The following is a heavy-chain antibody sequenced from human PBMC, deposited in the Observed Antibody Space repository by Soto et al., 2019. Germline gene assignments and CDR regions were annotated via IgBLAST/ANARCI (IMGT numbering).Heavy chain of an antibody. J-gene: IGHJ6*02. CDR2: ISWDGGST. CDR1: GFTFDDYT. Sequence: GGSLRLSCAASGFTFDDYTMHWVRQAPGKGLEWVSLISWDGGSTYYTDSVKGRFTISRDNSKNSLFLQMNSLRTEDSALYYCAKEGSGYYDAYHFYGMDVWGQGTTVTVSS. CDR3: AKEGSGYYDAYHFYGMDV. D-gene: IGHD3-22*01. V-gene: IGHV3-43*01.